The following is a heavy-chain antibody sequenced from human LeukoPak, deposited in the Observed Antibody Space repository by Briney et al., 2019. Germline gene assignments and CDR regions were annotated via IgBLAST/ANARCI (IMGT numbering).Heavy chain of an antibody. CDR2: ISWNSGSI. J-gene: IGHJ4*02. Sequence: GRSLRLSCAASGFTFDDYAMHWVRQAPGKGLEWVSGISWNSGSIGYADSVKGRFTISRDNAKNSLYLQMNSLRAEDTAVYYCARGLYSGSFLWGQGTLVTVSS. V-gene: IGHV3-9*01. CDR3: ARGLYSGSFL. CDR1: GFTFDDYA. D-gene: IGHD1-26*01.